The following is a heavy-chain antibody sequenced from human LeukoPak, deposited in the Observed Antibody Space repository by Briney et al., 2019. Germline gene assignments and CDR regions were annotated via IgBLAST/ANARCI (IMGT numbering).Heavy chain of an antibody. CDR1: GFSINSHYY. CDR3: ARVISTKGYFDY. CDR2: IYHSGST. D-gene: IGHD3/OR15-3a*01. J-gene: IGHJ4*02. V-gene: IGHV4-38-2*02. Sequence: SETLSLTCTVSGFSINSHYYWGWIRQPPGKGLEWIGSIYHSGSTYYNPSLKGRVTISVDTSKNQFSLKLSSVTAADTAVYYCARVISTKGYFDYWGQGTLFTVSS.